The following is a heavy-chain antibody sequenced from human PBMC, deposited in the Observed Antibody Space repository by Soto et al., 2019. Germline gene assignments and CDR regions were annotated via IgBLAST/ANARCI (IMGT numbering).Heavy chain of an antibody. D-gene: IGHD5-18*01. CDR2: ISSSGRTI. Sequence: QVQLVESGGGLVQPGGSLRLSCAASGFTFSDYSMTWIRQAPGKGREWVSYISSSGRTIYYADSVKGRFTISRDNAKNSLYLQMNSLRAEDTAVYYCAREIGYSYGPFDYWGQGTLVTVSS. J-gene: IGHJ4*02. V-gene: IGHV3-11*01. CDR1: GFTFSDYS. CDR3: AREIGYSYGPFDY.